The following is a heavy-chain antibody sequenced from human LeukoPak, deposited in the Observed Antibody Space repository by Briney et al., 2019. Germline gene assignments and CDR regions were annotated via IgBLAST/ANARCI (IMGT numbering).Heavy chain of an antibody. D-gene: IGHD4-11*01. Sequence: ASVKVSCKASGYTFTGYYMHWVRQAPGQGLEWMGWINPNSGGTNYAQNFEGRVTMTRDTSINTAFIELIRLTSDDTALYYCARAPGDDYSTIHSWGQGTLVTVSS. CDR1: GYTFTGYY. CDR2: INPNSGGT. V-gene: IGHV1-2*02. CDR3: ARAPGDDYSTIHS. J-gene: IGHJ4*02.